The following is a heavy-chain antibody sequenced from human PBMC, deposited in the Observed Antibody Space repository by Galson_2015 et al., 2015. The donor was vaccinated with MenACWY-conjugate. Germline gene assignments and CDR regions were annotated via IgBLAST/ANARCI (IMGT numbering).Heavy chain of an antibody. V-gene: IGHV3-30*18. CDR1: GFTFRRFG. Sequence: SLRLSCAASGFTFRRFGMHWVRQAPGKGLEWMAVISYDGSNESYADSVKGRFTISRDNSKNTLYLQMNSLRADDTAVYYCAKDWSVPYSTISYYFYTDVWGKGT. CDR3: AKDWSVPYSTISYYFYTDV. D-gene: IGHD6-13*01. CDR2: ISYDGSNE. J-gene: IGHJ6*03.